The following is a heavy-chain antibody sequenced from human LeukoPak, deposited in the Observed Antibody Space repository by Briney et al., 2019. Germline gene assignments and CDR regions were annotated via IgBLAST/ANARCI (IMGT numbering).Heavy chain of an antibody. CDR1: GFTVSSSNY. Sequence: GGSLRLSCAASGFTVSSSNYMNWVRQAPGKGLEWVSYISSSGNAIYYADSVKGRFTISRDNSKNTLYLQMNSLRAEDTAVYYCARDTRDSSGYYSISWGQGTLVTVSS. J-gene: IGHJ4*02. CDR3: ARDTRDSSGYYSIS. CDR2: ISSSGNAI. V-gene: IGHV3-48*01. D-gene: IGHD3-22*01.